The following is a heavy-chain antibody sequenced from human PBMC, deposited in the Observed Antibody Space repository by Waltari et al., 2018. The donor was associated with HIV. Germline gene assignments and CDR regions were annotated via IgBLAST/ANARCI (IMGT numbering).Heavy chain of an antibody. Sequence: EVRLVESGGGSVKPGGSHIISCKASGFDFSHAWMSWVRQAPGKGLEWLGRIKRKIDGGTADYTQSVQGRFSISRDDSTNTLYLEMNRLKSEDTAVYYCTTDKSWSPDYWGQGTLVTVSS. CDR1: GFDFSHAW. CDR3: TTDKSWSPDY. J-gene: IGHJ4*02. CDR2: IKRKIDGGTA. V-gene: IGHV3-15*01.